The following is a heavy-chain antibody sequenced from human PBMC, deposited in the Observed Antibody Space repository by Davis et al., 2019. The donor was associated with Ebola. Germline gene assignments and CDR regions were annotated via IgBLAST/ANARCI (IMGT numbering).Heavy chain of an antibody. CDR3: ARDRVYASTPSNWFDP. J-gene: IGHJ5*02. CDR1: GYTFTGYY. CDR2: ISAYNGNT. D-gene: IGHD2-8*01. V-gene: IGHV1-18*04. Sequence: ASVKVSCKASGYTFTGYYMHWVRQAPGQGLEWMGWISAYNGNTNYAQKLQGRVTMTTDTSTSTAYMELRSLRSDDTAVYYCARDRVYASTPSNWFDPWGQGTLVTVSS.